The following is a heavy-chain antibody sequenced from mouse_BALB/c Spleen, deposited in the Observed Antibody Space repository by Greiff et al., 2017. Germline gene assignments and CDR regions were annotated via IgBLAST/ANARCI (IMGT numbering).Heavy chain of an antibody. D-gene: IGHD1-1*01. CDR1: GFNIKDTY. V-gene: IGHV14-3*02. CDR2: IDPANGNT. Sequence: VQLQQSGAELVKPGASVKLSCTASGFNIKDTYMHWVKQRPEQGLEWIGRIDPANGNTKYDPKFQGKATITADTSSNTAYLQLSSLTSEDTAVYYCARYGIMGAMDYWGQGTSVTVSS. CDR3: ARYGIMGAMDY. J-gene: IGHJ4*01.